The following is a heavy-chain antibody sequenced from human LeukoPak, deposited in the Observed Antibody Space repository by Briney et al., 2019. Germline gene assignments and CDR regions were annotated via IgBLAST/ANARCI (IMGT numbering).Heavy chain of an antibody. CDR2: IYYSGST. V-gene: IGHV4-39*01. Sequence: SETLSLTCTVSGGSISSSSYYWGWIRQPPGKGLEWIGSIYYSGSTYYNPPLKSRVTISVDTSKNQFSLKLSSVTAADTAVYYCARHGSSWYYFDYWGQGTLVTVSS. J-gene: IGHJ4*02. CDR3: ARHGSSWYYFDY. D-gene: IGHD6-13*01. CDR1: GGSISSSSYY.